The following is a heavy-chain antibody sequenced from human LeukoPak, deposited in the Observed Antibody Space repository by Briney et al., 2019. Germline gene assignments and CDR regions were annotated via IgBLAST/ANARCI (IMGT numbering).Heavy chain of an antibody. CDR2: MKYDGSEK. D-gene: IGHD6-13*01. CDR3: ARDIAAAGLFFDY. V-gene: IGHV3-7*01. J-gene: IGHJ4*02. Sequence: GGSLRLSCVVSGSTFSGCEMSWVRQAPGKGLEWVANMKYDGSEKDYVDSVKGRFTISRDNAKNSLYLQMNSLRAEDTAVYYCARDIAAAGLFFDYWGQGTLVTVSS. CDR1: GSTFSGCE.